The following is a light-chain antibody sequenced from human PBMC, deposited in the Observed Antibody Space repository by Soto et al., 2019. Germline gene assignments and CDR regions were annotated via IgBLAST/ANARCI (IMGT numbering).Light chain of an antibody. CDR2: AAS. Sequence: EIVMTQSPATLSVSPGERATLSCRASQSLSFNLAWYQQKPGQAPRLLIYAASTRATGIPARFSGSGSGTEFTLTISSLQSEEFAVYYCQQYYRWPQTFGQGTKVDIK. CDR1: QSLSFN. V-gene: IGKV3-15*01. CDR3: QQYYRWPQT. J-gene: IGKJ1*01.